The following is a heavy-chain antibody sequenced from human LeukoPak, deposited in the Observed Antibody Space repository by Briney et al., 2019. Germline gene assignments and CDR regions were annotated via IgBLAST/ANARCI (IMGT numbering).Heavy chain of an antibody. CDR3: ARDPSHYYDSSGYYGVAFDI. CDR2: IYYSGST. CDR1: GFTVSSNY. J-gene: IGHJ3*02. D-gene: IGHD3-22*01. V-gene: IGHV4-31*02. Sequence: LRLSCAASGFTVSSNYMSWVRQAPGKGLEWIGYIYYSGSTYYNPSLKSRVTISVDTSKNQFSLKLSSVTAADTAVYYCARDPSHYYDSSGYYGVAFDIWGQGTMVTVSS.